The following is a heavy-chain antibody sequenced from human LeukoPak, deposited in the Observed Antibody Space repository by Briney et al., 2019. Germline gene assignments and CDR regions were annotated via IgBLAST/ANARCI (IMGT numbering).Heavy chain of an antibody. CDR1: GYTFTSYY. CDR2: INPSGGST. J-gene: IGHJ3*02. V-gene: IGHV1-46*01. Sequence: ASVKVSCKASGYTFTSYYMHWVRQAPGQGLEWIGIINPSGGSTSYAQKFQGRVTMTRDTSTSTVYMELSSLRSEDTAVYYCARDPLEDTDAFDIRGQGTMVTVSS. CDR3: ARDPLEDTDAFDI.